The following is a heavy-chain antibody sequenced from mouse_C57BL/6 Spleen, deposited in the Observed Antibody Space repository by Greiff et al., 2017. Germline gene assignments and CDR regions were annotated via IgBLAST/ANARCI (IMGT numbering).Heavy chain of an antibody. J-gene: IGHJ3*01. CDR2: ISYDGSN. CDR3: ARGAYYSNRAWFAY. V-gene: IGHV3-6*01. Sequence: EVQLQESGPGLVKPSPSLSLTCSVTGYSITSGYYWNWIRQFPGNKLEWMGYISYDGSNNYNPSLKNRISITRDTSKNQFFLKLNSVTTEDTATYYCARGAYYSNRAWFAYWGQGTLVTVSA. D-gene: IGHD2-5*01. CDR1: GYSITSGYY.